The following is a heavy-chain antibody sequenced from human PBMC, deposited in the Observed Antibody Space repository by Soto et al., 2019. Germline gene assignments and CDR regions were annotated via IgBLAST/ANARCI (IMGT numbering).Heavy chain of an antibody. CDR2: ISSNGGNT. Sequence: EVQLVESGGDLVQPGGSLRLSCAASGFTFSSSPMHWVRQAPGKRPEYVSSISSNGGNTYYADSVKGRFTISRDNSNNSLYLQMGSLRTEDMAFYSGVGRHSSAYYVYWGQGTQVTVSS. CDR1: GFTFSSSP. J-gene: IGHJ4*02. V-gene: IGHV3-64*07. CDR3: VGRHSSAYYVY. D-gene: IGHD3-22*01.